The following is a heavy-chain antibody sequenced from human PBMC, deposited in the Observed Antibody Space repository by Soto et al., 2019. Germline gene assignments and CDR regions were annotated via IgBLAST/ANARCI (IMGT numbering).Heavy chain of an antibody. CDR2: IIPMFGTT. V-gene: IGHV1-69*01. CDR1: GRTFSRYA. Sequence: QVQLVQSGAEVQKPGSSVKVSCTASGRTFSRYAINWVRQAPGQGLEWMGGIIPMFGTTNYAQKFQGRITITADDSTSTVLVELTNLKSEDTAVYFCARVGDHTNPWGQGTLVTVSS. J-gene: IGHJ5*02. D-gene: IGHD3-16*01. CDR3: ARVGDHTNP.